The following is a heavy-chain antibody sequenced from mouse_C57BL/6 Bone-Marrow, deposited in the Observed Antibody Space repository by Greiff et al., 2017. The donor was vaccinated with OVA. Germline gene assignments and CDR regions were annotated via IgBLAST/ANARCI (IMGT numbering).Heavy chain of an antibody. D-gene: IGHD1-1*01. J-gene: IGHJ2*01. CDR1: GYTFTSYG. CDR2: IYPRSGNT. Sequence: QVQLQQSGAELARPGASVKLSCKASGYTFTSYGISWVKQRPGKGLEWIGEIYPRSGNTYSNEKFKGKATLTAAKSSSPAYMELRSLTTEDSAVYFCARFPLDYASRRDYWGQGTTLTVSS. CDR3: ARFPLDYASRRDY. V-gene: IGHV1-81*01.